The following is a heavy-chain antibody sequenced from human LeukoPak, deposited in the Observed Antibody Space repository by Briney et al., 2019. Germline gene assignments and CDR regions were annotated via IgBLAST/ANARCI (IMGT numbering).Heavy chain of an antibody. CDR1: GFTFSKYW. D-gene: IGHD3-10*01. J-gene: IGHJ4*02. CDR2: MDQEGSEK. CDR3: PRDSISGGPGSDYQPPAH. Sequence: GGSLRLSFAASGFTFSKYWMSWVRQAPGKGLGGVANMDQEGSEKYYVDSLKGGFTISRAKPRNSLYLQMNTLRAEDTALYFCPRDSISGGPGSDYQPPAHWGLGTLVNVSS. V-gene: IGHV3-7*01.